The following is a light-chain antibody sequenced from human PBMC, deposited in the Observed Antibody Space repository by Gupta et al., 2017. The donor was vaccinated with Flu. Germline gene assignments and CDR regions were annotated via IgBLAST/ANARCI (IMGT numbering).Light chain of an antibody. J-gene: IGKJ1*01. CDR2: WAS. CDR1: QSVLYSSNNKNY. CDR3: QQYYTTPQT. Sequence: NCKSSQSVLYSSNNKNYLAWSQHKPGQPPKLLIYWASTREAGVPDRFSGSGSGTDFTLTISSLQAEDVAVYYCQQYYTTPQTFGQGTKVEIK. V-gene: IGKV4-1*01.